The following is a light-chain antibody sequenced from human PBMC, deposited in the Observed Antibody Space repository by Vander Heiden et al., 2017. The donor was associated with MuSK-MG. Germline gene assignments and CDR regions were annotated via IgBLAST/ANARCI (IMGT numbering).Light chain of an antibody. CDR1: QSISSY. J-gene: IGKJ4*01. Sequence: DIQMTQSPSSLSASVGDSVTITCRASQSISSYLNWYQQKPGKAPKLLIYAASSLQSGVPSRFSGSGSGTDFTLTISRLQPEDFATYYCQQRDSTPKTFGGGTKVEIK. CDR3: QQRDSTPKT. V-gene: IGKV1-39*01. CDR2: AAS.